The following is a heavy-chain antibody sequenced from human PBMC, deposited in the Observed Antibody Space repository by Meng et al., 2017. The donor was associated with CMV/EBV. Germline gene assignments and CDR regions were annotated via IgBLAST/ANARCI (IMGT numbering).Heavy chain of an antibody. V-gene: IGHV3-21*01. CDR2: ISSSSSYI. CDR3: ARDRWQSQVVPSRVHWFDP. CDR1: GITFNSYS. Sequence: GESLKISCAASGITFNSYSMDWVRQAPGKGLEWVSSISSSSSYIYYADSVKGRFTISRDNAKNSLYLQMNSLRAEDTAVYYCARDRWQSQVVPSRVHWFDPWGQGTLVTVSS. D-gene: IGHD2-2*01. J-gene: IGHJ5*02.